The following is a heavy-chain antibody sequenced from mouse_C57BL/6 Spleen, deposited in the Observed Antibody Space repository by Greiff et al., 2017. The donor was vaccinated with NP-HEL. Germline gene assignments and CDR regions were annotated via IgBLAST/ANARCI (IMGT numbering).Heavy chain of an antibody. Sequence: PLQQSGAELARPVASVKLSCKASGYTFTSYGISWVKQRTGQGLEWIGEIYPRSGNTYYIETFKGKATLTAEKSSSTADMELRSLTSEDSAVYFCARGRDYGSSYFDYWGQGTTLTVSS. CDR1: GYTFTSYG. D-gene: IGHD1-1*01. V-gene: IGHV1-81*01. CDR3: ARGRDYGSSYFDY. J-gene: IGHJ2*01. CDR2: IYPRSGNT.